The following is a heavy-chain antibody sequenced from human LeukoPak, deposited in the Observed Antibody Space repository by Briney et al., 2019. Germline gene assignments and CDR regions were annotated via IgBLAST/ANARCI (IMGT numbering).Heavy chain of an antibody. Sequence: PGGSLRLSCAASGFTFSSYSMNWVRQAPGKGLEWVSSISSSSSYIYYADSVKGRFTISRDNAKNSLYLQMNSLRAEDTAVYYCARDEGLIAVAGTGTEYFQHWGQGTLVTVSS. D-gene: IGHD6-19*01. J-gene: IGHJ1*01. CDR1: GFTFSSYS. V-gene: IGHV3-21*01. CDR2: ISSSSSYI. CDR3: ARDEGLIAVAGTGTEYFQH.